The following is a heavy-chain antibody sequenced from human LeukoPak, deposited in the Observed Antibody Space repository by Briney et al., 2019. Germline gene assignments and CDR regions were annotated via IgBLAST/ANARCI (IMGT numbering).Heavy chain of an antibody. Sequence: PGGSLRLSCAGSGSTFSSYGMHWVRQAPGKGLEWVAVISYDGSNKYYADSVKGRFTISRDNSKNTLYLQMNSLRAEDTAVYYCANGVNQLQYNWFDPWGQGTLATVSS. CDR3: ANGVNQLQYNWFDP. CDR2: ISYDGSNK. CDR1: GSTFSSYG. V-gene: IGHV3-30*18. D-gene: IGHD2-2*01. J-gene: IGHJ5*02.